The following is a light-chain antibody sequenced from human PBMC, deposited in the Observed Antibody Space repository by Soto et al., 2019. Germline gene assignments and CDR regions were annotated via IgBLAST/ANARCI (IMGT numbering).Light chain of an antibody. CDR2: EVS. CDR1: SSDVGGYNY. CDR3: SSYAGSNNYV. J-gene: IGLJ1*01. V-gene: IGLV2-8*01. Sequence: QSVLTQPPSASGSPGQSVTISCTGTSSDVGGYNYVSWYQQHPGKAPKLMIYEVSKRPPGVPDRFSGSKSGNTASLTASGLQAEDEADYYCSSYAGSNNYVFGTGTKLTVL.